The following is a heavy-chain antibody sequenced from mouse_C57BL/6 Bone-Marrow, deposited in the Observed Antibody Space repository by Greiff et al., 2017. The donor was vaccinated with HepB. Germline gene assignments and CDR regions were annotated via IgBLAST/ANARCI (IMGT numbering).Heavy chain of an antibody. CDR1: GYTFTSYW. V-gene: IGHV1-53*01. J-gene: IGHJ1*03. CDR2: INPSNGGT. D-gene: IGHD2-3*01. Sequence: QVQLQQSGTELVKPGASVKLSCKASGYTFTSYWMHWVKQRPGQGLEWIGNINPSNGGTNYNEKFKSKATLTVDKSSSTAYMQLSSLTSEDSAVDYGARHDGYSPDWYFDVWGTGTTVTVSS. CDR3: ARHDGYSPDWYFDV.